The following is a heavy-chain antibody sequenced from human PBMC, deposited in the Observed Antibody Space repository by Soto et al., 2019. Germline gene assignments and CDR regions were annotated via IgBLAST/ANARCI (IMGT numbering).Heavy chain of an antibody. Sequence: GASVKVSCKASGFTFTSSAMQWVRQARGQRLEWIGWIVVGSGNTNYAQKFQERVTITRDMSTSTAYMELSSLRSEDTAVYYCASSNYYDSSGYHGEDYWGQGTLVTVSS. J-gene: IGHJ4*02. CDR3: ASSNYYDSSGYHGEDY. CDR2: IVVGSGNT. CDR1: GFTFTSSA. D-gene: IGHD3-22*01. V-gene: IGHV1-58*02.